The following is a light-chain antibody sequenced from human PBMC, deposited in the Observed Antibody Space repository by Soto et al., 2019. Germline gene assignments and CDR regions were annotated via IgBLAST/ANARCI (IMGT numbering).Light chain of an antibody. CDR2: GAS. J-gene: IGKJ2*01. CDR1: QRVSSD. Sequence: EIVMTQSPATLSVSPGERATISCSASQRVSSDLAWYLHKPGQARSLLIYGASTRATGITARFSGSGSVTEFTLTISGLQSDDFADYYCQQYNNWPHTFGQGTKLESK. V-gene: IGKV3-15*01. CDR3: QQYNNWPHT.